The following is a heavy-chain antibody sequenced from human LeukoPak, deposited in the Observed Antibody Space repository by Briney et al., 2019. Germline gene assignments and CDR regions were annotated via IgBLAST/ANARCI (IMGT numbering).Heavy chain of an antibody. J-gene: IGHJ4*02. CDR2: ISGSGGST. D-gene: IGHD5-18*01. CDR1: GFTFSSYA. CDR3: AKASSRRGYSYGPKTDPLKYYFDY. V-gene: IGHV3-23*01. Sequence: PGGSPRLSCAASGFTFSSYAMSWVRQAPGKGLEWVSAISGSGGSTYYADSVKGRFTISRDNSKNTLYLQMNSLRAEDTAVYYCAKASSRRGYSYGPKTDPLKYYFDYWGQGTLVTVSS.